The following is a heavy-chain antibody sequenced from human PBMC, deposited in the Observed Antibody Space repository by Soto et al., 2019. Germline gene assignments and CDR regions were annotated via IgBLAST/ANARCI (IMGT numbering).Heavy chain of an antibody. CDR1: GGSISSSNW. Sequence: PSETLSLTCAASGGSISSSNWWSWVRQPPGKGPEWIGEIYHSGSTNYNPSLKSRVTISVDKSKNQFSLKLSSVTAADTAVYYCAREAGTPAGWFDPWGQGTLVTVSS. V-gene: IGHV4-4*02. CDR2: IYHSGST. D-gene: IGHD1-7*01. CDR3: AREAGTPAGWFDP. J-gene: IGHJ5*02.